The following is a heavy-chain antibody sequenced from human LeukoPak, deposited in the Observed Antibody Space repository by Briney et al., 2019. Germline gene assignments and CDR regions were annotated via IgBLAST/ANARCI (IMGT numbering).Heavy chain of an antibody. V-gene: IGHV4-34*01. CDR1: GGSFSGYY. CDR2: INHSGST. J-gene: IGHJ4*02. Sequence: PSETLSLTCAVYGGSFSGYYWSWIRQPPGKGLEWIGEINHSGSTNYNPALKSRVTISVDTSKNQFSLKLSSVTAADTAVYYCARYRWLQSTRYYFDYWGQGTLVTVSS. D-gene: IGHD5-24*01. CDR3: ARYRWLQSTRYYFDY.